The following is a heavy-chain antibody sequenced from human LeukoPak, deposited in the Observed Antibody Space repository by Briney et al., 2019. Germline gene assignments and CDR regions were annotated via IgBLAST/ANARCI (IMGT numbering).Heavy chain of an antibody. CDR2: IYYSGST. J-gene: IGHJ4*02. D-gene: IGHD1-7*01. Sequence: PSQTLSLTCTVSGGSISSYYWSWIRQPPGKGLEWIGYIYYSGSTNYNPSLKSRVTISVDTSKNQFSLKLSSVTAADTAVYYCARGTRGRLGYFDYWGQGTLVTVSS. V-gene: IGHV4-59*01. CDR3: ARGTRGRLGYFDY. CDR1: GGSISSYY.